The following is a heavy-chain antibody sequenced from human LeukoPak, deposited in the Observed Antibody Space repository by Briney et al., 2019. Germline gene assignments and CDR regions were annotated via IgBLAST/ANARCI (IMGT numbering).Heavy chain of an antibody. D-gene: IGHD6-13*01. CDR1: GFTFDDYA. Sequence: PGGSLRLSCAASGFTFDDYAMHWVRQAPGKGLEWVSGISWNSGSIGYADSVRGRFTISRDNAKNSLYLQMNSLRAEDTALYYCAPEPLAAAAPAWGQGTLVTVSS. J-gene: IGHJ5*02. CDR3: APEPLAAAAPA. V-gene: IGHV3-9*01. CDR2: ISWNSGSI.